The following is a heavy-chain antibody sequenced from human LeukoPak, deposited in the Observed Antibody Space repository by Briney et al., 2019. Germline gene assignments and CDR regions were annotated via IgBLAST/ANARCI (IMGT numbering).Heavy chain of an antibody. D-gene: IGHD3-3*01. Sequence: PGGSLRLSCAASGFTFSSYWMNWVRQAPGKGLEWVGRIKSKTDGGTTDYAAPVKGRFTISRDDSKNTLYLQMNSLKTEDTAVYYCTTDSETKYYDFWSGFVETRGQGTLVTVSS. CDR3: TTDSETKYYDFWSGFVET. V-gene: IGHV3-15*01. J-gene: IGHJ4*02. CDR2: IKSKTDGGTT. CDR1: GFTFSSYW.